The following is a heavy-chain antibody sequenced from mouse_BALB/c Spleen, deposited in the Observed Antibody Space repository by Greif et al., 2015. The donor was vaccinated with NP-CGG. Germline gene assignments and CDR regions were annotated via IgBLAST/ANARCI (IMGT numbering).Heavy chain of an antibody. CDR1: GYNFTSYW. D-gene: IGHD2-10*02. J-gene: IGHJ4*01. CDR3: AVWYYAMDY. CDR2: IYPGSGST. Sequence: VQLQRSGAELVKPGTSVKLSCKASGYNFTSYWINWVKLRPGQGLEWIGDIYPGSGSTNYNGKFKSKATLTVDTSSSTAYMQLSSLASEDSALYYCAVWYYAMDYWGQGTSVTVSS. V-gene: IGHV1-55*01.